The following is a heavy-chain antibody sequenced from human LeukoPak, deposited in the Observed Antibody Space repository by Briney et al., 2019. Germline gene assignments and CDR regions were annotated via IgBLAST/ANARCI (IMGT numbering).Heavy chain of an antibody. V-gene: IGHV3-48*03. Sequence: GGSLRLSCAASGFTFSSYEMNWVRQAPGKGLERVSYISSSGSTIYYADSVKGRFTISRDNAKNSLYLQMNSLRAEDTAVYYCASGRGVYCSGGSCSYFDYWGQGTLVTVSS. CDR3: ASGRGVYCSGGSCSYFDY. CDR1: GFTFSSYE. CDR2: ISSSGSTI. J-gene: IGHJ4*02. D-gene: IGHD2-15*01.